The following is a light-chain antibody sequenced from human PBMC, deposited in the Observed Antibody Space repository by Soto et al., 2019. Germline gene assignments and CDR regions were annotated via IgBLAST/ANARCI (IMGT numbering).Light chain of an antibody. CDR1: QSITIW. J-gene: IGKJ1*01. V-gene: IGKV1-5*01. CDR3: QQYNSYSWT. Sequence: DIQMTQSPSTLSASVGDRVTITCRASQSITIWLAWYQQKPGKAPKLLIFDASSLESGFPSRFSGSGSGTEFTLTISSLQPDDFATYYCQQYNSYSWTFGQGTKVDIK. CDR2: DAS.